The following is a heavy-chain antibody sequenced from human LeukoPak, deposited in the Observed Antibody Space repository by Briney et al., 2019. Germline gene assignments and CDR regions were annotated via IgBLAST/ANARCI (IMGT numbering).Heavy chain of an antibody. CDR2: IWDDGGRT. CDR1: GFTFSSYG. D-gene: IGHD6-13*01. CDR3: AKTVKVQYSSSCGY. V-gene: IGHV3-23*01. J-gene: IGHJ4*02. Sequence: GGSLRLSCAASGFTFSSYGMRWVRQAPGKGLEWVAVIWDDGGRTYYADSVKGRFTISRDNSKNTLCLQMNSLRAEDTALYYCAKTVKVQYSSSCGYWGQGTLVTVSS.